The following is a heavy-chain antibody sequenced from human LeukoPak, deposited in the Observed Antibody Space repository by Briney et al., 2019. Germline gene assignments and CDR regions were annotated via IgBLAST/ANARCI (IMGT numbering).Heavy chain of an antibody. Sequence: QPGGSLRLSCAASGFTFSSYWMNWARQAPRKGLEWVASINHNGNVNYYVDSVKGRFTISRDNAKNSLYLQMNSLRAEDTAVYYCAKDGGLWVSAHWGDSWGRGTLVTVSS. CDR1: GFTFSSYW. V-gene: IGHV3-7*03. J-gene: IGHJ4*02. CDR2: INHNGNVN. CDR3: AKDGGLWVSAHWGDS. D-gene: IGHD7-27*01.